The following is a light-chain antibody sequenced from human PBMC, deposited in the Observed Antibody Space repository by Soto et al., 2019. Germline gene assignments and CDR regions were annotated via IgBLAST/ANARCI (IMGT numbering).Light chain of an antibody. J-gene: IGKJ1*01. CDR1: QSVLYSSNNKNY. CDR2: WAS. CDR3: QQYYSSPWT. Sequence: IVMTQSPDSLAVSLGERATINCKSSQSVLYSSNNKNYLAWYQPKPGQPPKLLIYWASTRESGVPDRFSGSGSGTDFTLPISSLQAEDVEVYYCQQYYSSPWTFGQGTTVEIQ. V-gene: IGKV4-1*01.